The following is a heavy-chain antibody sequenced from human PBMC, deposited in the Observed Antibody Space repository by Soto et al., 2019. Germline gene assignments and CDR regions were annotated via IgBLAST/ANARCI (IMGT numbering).Heavy chain of an antibody. CDR3: ASLYYYDSSGYYYPGNDAFDI. CDR2: IIPIFGTA. J-gene: IGHJ3*02. D-gene: IGHD3-22*01. Sequence: QVQLVQSGAEVKKPGSSVKVSCKASGGTFSSYAISWVRQAPGQGLEWMGGIIPIFGTANYAQKFQGRVTFTADESTSTAYMELSSLRSEDTAVYYCASLYYYDSSGYYYPGNDAFDIWGQGTMVTVSS. V-gene: IGHV1-69*12. CDR1: GGTFSSYA.